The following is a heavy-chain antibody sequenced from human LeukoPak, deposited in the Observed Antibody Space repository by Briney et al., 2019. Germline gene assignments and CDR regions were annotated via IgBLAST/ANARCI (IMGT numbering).Heavy chain of an antibody. CDR2: INHNGNVN. Sequence: GGSLRLSCAASGFTFSSYWMNWARQAPGKGLEWVASINHNGNVNYYVDSVKGRFTISGDNAKNSLYLQMSNLRAEDTAVYYCARSKGGYCSSTSCARFDYWGQGTLVTVSS. V-gene: IGHV3-7*03. CDR3: ARSKGGYCSSTSCARFDY. CDR1: GFTFSSYW. D-gene: IGHD2-2*01. J-gene: IGHJ4*02.